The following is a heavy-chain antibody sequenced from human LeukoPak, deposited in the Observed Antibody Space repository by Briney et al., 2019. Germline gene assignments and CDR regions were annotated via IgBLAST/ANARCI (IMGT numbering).Heavy chain of an antibody. J-gene: IGHJ4*02. CDR3: ARRDDDFWSGYYSFFDY. Sequence: SETLSLTCAVYGGSFSGYYWSWIRQPPGKGLEWIGEINHSGSTNYNPSLKSRVTISVDTSKNQLSLKLSSVTAADTAVYYCARRDDDFWSGYYSFFDYWGQGTLVTVSS. CDR1: GGSFSGYY. V-gene: IGHV4-34*01. CDR2: INHSGST. D-gene: IGHD3-3*01.